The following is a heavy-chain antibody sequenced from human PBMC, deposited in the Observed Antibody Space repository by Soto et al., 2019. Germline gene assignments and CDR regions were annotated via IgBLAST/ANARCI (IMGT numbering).Heavy chain of an antibody. V-gene: IGHV1-18*01. CDR1: GYTFTSYG. CDR3: ARAYYPLGYCSSTSCLSAHYYMDV. D-gene: IGHD2-2*01. Sequence: ASVKVSCKASGYTFTSYGISWVRQAPGQGLEWMGWISAYNGNTNYAQKLQGRVTMTTDTSTSTAYMELRSLRSDDTAVYYCARAYYPLGYCSSTSCLSAHYYMDVWGKGTTVTVSS. CDR2: ISAYNGNT. J-gene: IGHJ6*03.